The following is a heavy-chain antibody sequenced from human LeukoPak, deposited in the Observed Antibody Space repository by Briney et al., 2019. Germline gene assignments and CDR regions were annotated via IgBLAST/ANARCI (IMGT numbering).Heavy chain of an antibody. CDR3: AKSRRRDGYNWAFDI. CDR2: ISGSGGST. V-gene: IGHV3-23*01. J-gene: IGHJ3*02. D-gene: IGHD5-24*01. Sequence: PGGSLRLSCAASGFTFSSYGMSWVRQAPGKGLEWVSAISGSGGSTYYADSVKGRFTISRDNSKNTLYLQMNSLRAEDTAVYYCAKSRRRDGYNWAFDIWGQGTMVTVSS. CDR1: GFTFSSYG.